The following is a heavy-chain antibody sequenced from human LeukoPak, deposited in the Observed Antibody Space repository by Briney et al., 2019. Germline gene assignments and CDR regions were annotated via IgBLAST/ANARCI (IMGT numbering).Heavy chain of an antibody. CDR2: INHSGST. V-gene: IGHV4-34*01. CDR3: ARGLPIISMLRGVKPSVMFDS. D-gene: IGHD3-10*01. Sequence: SETLSLTCAAYGGSFSGYYWSWIRQPPGKGLEWIGEINHSGSTNYNPSLKSQLTISIDTSKNQFALRLSSVTAADTAVYYCARGLPIISMLRGVKPSVMFDSWGQGTLVTVSS. CDR1: GGSFSGYY. J-gene: IGHJ5*01.